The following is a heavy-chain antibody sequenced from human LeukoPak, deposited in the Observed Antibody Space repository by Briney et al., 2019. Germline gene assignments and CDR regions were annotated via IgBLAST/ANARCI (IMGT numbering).Heavy chain of an antibody. CDR3: ARGPYDSSGHYRPSYANY. Sequence: SVKVSCKASGGTFSSYAISWVRQAPGQGLEWMGGIIPIFGTANYAQKFQGRVTITTDESTSTAYMELSSLRSEDTAVYYCARGPYDSSGHYRPSYANYWGQGTLVTVSS. CDR2: IIPIFGTA. J-gene: IGHJ4*02. V-gene: IGHV1-69*05. D-gene: IGHD3-22*01. CDR1: GGTFSSYA.